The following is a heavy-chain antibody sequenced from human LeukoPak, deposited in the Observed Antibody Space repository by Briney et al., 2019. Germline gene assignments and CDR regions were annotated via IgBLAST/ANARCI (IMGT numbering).Heavy chain of an antibody. Sequence: ASVKVSCKASGYTFTGYYMHWVRQAPGQGLEWMGWINPNSGATNYARKFQGRDTMTRDTSISTAYMELSRLRSDDTAVYYCARGYCSGGRCSDNLDYWGQGTLVTVSS. CDR2: INPNSGAT. V-gene: IGHV1-2*02. D-gene: IGHD2-15*01. CDR3: ARGYCSGGRCSDNLDY. J-gene: IGHJ4*02. CDR1: GYTFTGYY.